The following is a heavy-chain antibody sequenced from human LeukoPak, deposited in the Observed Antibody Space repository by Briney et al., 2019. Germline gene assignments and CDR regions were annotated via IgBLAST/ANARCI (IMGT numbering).Heavy chain of an antibody. CDR3: ASLGYSYGYAHDY. J-gene: IGHJ4*02. D-gene: IGHD5-18*01. CDR2: IYYSGST. Sequence: SETLSLTCTVSGGSISSSSFYWGWIRQPPGKGLEWIGSIYYSGSTYYNPSLKSRVTISVDTSKNQFSLKLSSVTAADTAVYYCASLGYSYGYAHDYWGQGTLVTVSS. V-gene: IGHV4-39*01. CDR1: GGSISSSSFY.